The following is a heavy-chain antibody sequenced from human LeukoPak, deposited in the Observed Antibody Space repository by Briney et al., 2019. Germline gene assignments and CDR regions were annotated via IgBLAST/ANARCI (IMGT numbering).Heavy chain of an antibody. CDR3: AKDIQLSA. D-gene: IGHD5-24*01. Sequence: GGSLRLSCAASGFTFSSYAMHWVRPAPGKGLEWVSLIASSGRNTYYTDSVRGRFTISRDNSTKTLSLQMNSLRVEDTAIYYCAKDIQLSAWRLGTMVTVSS. CDR2: IASSGRNT. CDR1: GFTFSSYA. J-gene: IGHJ3*01. V-gene: IGHV3-23*01.